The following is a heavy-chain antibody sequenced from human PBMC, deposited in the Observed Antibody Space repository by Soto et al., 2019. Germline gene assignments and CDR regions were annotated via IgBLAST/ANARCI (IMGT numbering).Heavy chain of an antibody. CDR1: GGSFSGYY. CDR3: ARENYYGSSGIDY. J-gene: IGHJ4*02. CDR2: INHSGST. D-gene: IGHD3-22*01. V-gene: IGHV4-34*01. Sequence: PSETLSLTCAVYGGSFSGYYWSWIRQPPGKGLEWIGEINHSGSTNYNPSLKSRVTISVDTSKNQFSLKLSSVTAADTAVYYCARENYYGSSGIDYWGQGTLVTVSS.